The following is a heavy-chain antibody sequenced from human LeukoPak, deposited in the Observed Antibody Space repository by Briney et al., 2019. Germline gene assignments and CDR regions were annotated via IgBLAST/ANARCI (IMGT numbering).Heavy chain of an antibody. CDR3: ARDWGSRGSTNAFDM. J-gene: IGHJ3*02. Sequence: PGGSLRLSCAASGFTFSSYWMNWVRQAPGKGLVWVSRINSDGSNTKYADSVKGRFTISRDNAKNTLYLQMNSLRGEDTAVYYCARDWGSRGSTNAFDMWGQGTMVTVSS. CDR1: GFTFSSYW. D-gene: IGHD3-16*01. CDR2: INSDGSNT. V-gene: IGHV3-74*01.